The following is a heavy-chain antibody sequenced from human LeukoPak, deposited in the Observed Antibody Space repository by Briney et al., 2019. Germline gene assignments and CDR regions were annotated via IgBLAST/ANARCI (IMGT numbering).Heavy chain of an antibody. V-gene: IGHV4-39*07. CDR2: IYYSGST. J-gene: IGHJ5*02. Sequence: GSLRLSCAASGFTFSSYGMHWVRQPPGKGLEWIGSIYYSGSTYYNPSLKSRVTISVDTSKNQFSLKLSSVTAADTAVYYCARDQRYNWNDLNWFDPWGQGTLVTASS. CDR1: GFTFSSYG. D-gene: IGHD1-1*01. CDR3: ARDQRYNWNDLNWFDP.